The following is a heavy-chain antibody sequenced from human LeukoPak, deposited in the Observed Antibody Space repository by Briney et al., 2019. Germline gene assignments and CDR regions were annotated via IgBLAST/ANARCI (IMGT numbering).Heavy chain of an antibody. V-gene: IGHV4-30-2*01. CDR3: ARGHYYDSRDAFDI. CDR2: IYRSGST. J-gene: IGHJ3*02. Sequence: SETLSLTCAVSGGSISSGGYSWSWIRQPPGKGLEWIGYIYRSGSTYYNPSLRSRVTISVDRSKNQFSLKLSSVTAADTAVYYCARGHYYDSRDAFDIWGQGTMVTVSS. D-gene: IGHD3-22*01. CDR1: GGSISSGGYS.